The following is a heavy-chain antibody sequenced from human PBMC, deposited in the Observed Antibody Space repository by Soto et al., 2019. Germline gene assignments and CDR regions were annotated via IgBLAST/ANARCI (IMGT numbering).Heavy chain of an antibody. V-gene: IGHV3-30-3*01. CDR2: ISYDGSNK. J-gene: IGHJ4*02. CDR1: GFTFSSYA. Sequence: QVQLVESGGGVVQPGRSLRLSCAASGFTFSSYAMHWVRQAPGKGLEWVAVISYDGSNKYYADSVKGRFTISRDNSKKTLYLQMNSLRAEDTAVYYCATRGGLDYYDSSGYPYFDYWGQGTLVTVSS. D-gene: IGHD3-22*01. CDR3: ATRGGLDYYDSSGYPYFDY.